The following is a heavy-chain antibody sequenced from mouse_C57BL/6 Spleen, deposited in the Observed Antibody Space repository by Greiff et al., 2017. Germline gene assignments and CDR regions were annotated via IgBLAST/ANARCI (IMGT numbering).Heavy chain of an antibody. CDR3: ARSGTYYGYDYAMDY. Sequence: QVQLQPPGAELVKPGASVQLSCKASGFTFTSYWMHWVKPRPGRGLEWIGRIDPNSGGTKSNEQFKSKATLTVDKPSSTAYLQLSSLTSEDSAVYYCARSGTYYGYDYAMDYWGQGTSVTVSS. D-gene: IGHD2-2*01. V-gene: IGHV1-72*01. CDR1: GFTFTSYW. J-gene: IGHJ4*01. CDR2: IDPNSGGT.